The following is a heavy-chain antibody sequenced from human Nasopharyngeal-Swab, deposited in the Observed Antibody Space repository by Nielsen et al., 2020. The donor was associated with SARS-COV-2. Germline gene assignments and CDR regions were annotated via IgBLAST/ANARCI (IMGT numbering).Heavy chain of an antibody. D-gene: IGHD3-9*01. J-gene: IGHJ6*02. V-gene: IGHV3-11*04. CDR3: ARSSIYYDILTGYYTAYYGMDV. Sequence: GESLKISCAASGFTFSDYYMSWIRQAPGKGLEWVSYISSSGSTIYYADSVKGRFTISRDNAKNSLYLQMNSLRAEDTAVYYCARSSIYYDILTGYYTAYYGMDVWGQGTTVTVSS. CDR1: GFTFSDYY. CDR2: ISSSGSTI.